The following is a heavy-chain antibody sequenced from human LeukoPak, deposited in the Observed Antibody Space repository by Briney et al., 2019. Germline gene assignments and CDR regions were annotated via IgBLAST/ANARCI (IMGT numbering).Heavy chain of an antibody. J-gene: IGHJ3*02. V-gene: IGHV3-23*01. D-gene: IGHD3-22*01. CDR1: GITFSSSA. Sequence: PGGSLRLSCAASGITFSSSAMGWVRQAPGKGLEWLSTISGSGDNTYYADSVKGRFTISRDNAKSSLYLQMNTLRAEDTAVYYCARAGHVITMIVVLDAFDIWGQGTMVTVSS. CDR3: ARAGHVITMIVVLDAFDI. CDR2: ISGSGDNT.